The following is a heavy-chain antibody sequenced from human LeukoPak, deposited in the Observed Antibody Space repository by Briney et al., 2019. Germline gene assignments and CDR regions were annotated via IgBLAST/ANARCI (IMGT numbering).Heavy chain of an antibody. CDR3: ARDSSSSWYGFLDS. D-gene: IGHD6-13*01. Sequence: ASVKVSCKASGYIFNRYGVTWVRQAPGQGLEWMGWISGYNGNTSYAQKLQGRVTMTTDTSTNIAYMEVRGLRSDDTAVYYCARDSSSSWYGFLDSWGQGTLVTVSS. J-gene: IGHJ4*02. V-gene: IGHV1-18*01. CDR2: ISGYNGNT. CDR1: GYIFNRYG.